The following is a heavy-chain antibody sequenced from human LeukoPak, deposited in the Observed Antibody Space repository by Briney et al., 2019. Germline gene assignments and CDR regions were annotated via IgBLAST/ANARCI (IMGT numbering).Heavy chain of an antibody. D-gene: IGHD2-2*01. J-gene: IGHJ6*02. CDR1: GYTFTSYA. CDR2: IRAHNGDT. CDR3: ASALLVVPAAMDYYYYYYGMDV. V-gene: IGHV1-18*01. Sequence: GASVKVSCKASGYTFTSYAISWVRQAPGQGLEWMGWIRAHNGDTNHAQQLQGRVTMTTDTSTRTAYMELSRLRSDDTAVYYCASALLVVPAAMDYYYYYYGMDVWGQGTTVTVSS.